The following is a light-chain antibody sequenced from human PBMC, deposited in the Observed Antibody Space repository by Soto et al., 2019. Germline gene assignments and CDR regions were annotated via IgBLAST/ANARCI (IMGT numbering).Light chain of an antibody. CDR3: QQRAQWPRT. J-gene: IGKJ1*01. CDR1: QGISTY. Sequence: EVVLTQSPATLSLSPGERATLSCRASQGISTYLAWDQQKPGQAPRLLIFEASTRAKGTPVRFSGSGSGTDFTLTISSLEPEDFAIYYCQQRAQWPRTFGQGTKVEVK. CDR2: EAS. V-gene: IGKV3-11*01.